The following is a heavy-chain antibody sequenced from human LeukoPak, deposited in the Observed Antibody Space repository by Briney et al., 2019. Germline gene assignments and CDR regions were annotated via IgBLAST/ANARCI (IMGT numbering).Heavy chain of an antibody. V-gene: IGHV3-23*01. D-gene: IGHD3-3*01. CDR1: GFTFSNYG. CDR2: ITGSGGST. J-gene: IGHJ4*02. Sequence: GGSLRLSCAASGFTFSNYGLSWVRQAPGKGLEWVSGITGSGGSTYYADSVKGRFTISRDNSKNTLYLQMNSLRAEDTAVYYCARDRTIFGVVSPFDYWGQGTLVTVSS. CDR3: ARDRTIFGVVSPFDY.